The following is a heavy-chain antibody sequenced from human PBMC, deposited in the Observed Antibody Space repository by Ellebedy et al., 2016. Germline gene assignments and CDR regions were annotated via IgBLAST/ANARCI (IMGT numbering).Heavy chain of an antibody. CDR2: TYYRSKWYN. D-gene: IGHD3-22*01. CDR1: GDSVSSNSAA. Sequence: SQTLSLTCXISGDSVSSNSAAWNWIRQSPSRGLEWLGRTYYRSKWYNDYAVSVKSRITINPDTSKNQFSLQLNSVTPEDTAVYYCARDPTITMIVVVISLGFDYWGQGTLVTVSS. V-gene: IGHV6-1*01. J-gene: IGHJ4*02. CDR3: ARDPTITMIVVVISLGFDY.